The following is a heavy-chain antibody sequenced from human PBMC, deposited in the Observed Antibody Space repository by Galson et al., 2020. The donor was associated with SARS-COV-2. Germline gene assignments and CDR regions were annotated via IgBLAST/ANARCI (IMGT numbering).Heavy chain of an antibody. CDR3: ARWKSLNYYDSSGYYPDAFDI. CDR2: SSSSYI. Sequence: SSSSYIYYADSVKGRFTISRDNAKNSMYLQMNSLRAEDTAVYYCARWKSLNYYDSSGYYPDAFDIWGQGTMVTVSS. D-gene: IGHD3-22*01. V-gene: IGHV3-21*01. J-gene: IGHJ3*02.